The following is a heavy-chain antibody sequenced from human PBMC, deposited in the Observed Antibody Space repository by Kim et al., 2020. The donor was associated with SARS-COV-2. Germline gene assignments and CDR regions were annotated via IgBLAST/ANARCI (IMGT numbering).Heavy chain of an antibody. D-gene: IGHD2-2*03. CDR1: GYTFSDYH. J-gene: IGHJ4*02. CDR3: ATWIPVPAGRVPY. CDR2: INGKMGGT. Sequence: ASVKVSCKASGYTFSDYHIHLVRQAPGQGPEWMAVINGKMGGTEYSQMFQGRVTVTRDTPISTAYMDLSGLMSDDTAVYYCATWIPVPAGRVPYWGQGTLVTVSS. V-gene: IGHV1-2*02.